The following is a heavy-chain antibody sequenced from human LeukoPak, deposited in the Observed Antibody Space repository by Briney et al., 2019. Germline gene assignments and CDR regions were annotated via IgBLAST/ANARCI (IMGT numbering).Heavy chain of an antibody. D-gene: IGHD5-18*01. CDR3: ARGPRGYSYGYRLPSDY. CDR2: ISSSSSTI. V-gene: IGHV3-48*01. CDR1: GFTFTSYS. J-gene: IGHJ4*02. Sequence: GGSLRLSCAASGFTFTSYSMNWVRQAPGKGLEWVSYISSSSSTIYYADSVKGRFTISRDNAKNSLYLQMNSLRAEDTAVYYCARGPRGYSYGYRLPSDYWGQGTLVTVSS.